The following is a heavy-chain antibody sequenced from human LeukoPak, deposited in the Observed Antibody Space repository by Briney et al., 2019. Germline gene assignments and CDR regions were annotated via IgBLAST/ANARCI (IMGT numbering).Heavy chain of an antibody. D-gene: IGHD1-26*01. CDR3: ARHEVRGATTTFDY. CDR2: ISGNGGGT. V-gene: IGHV3-23*01. J-gene: IGHJ4*02. Sequence: GVSLRLSCAASGLTFRSYGMSWVRQAPGKGLEWVSGISGNGGGTKYADSVKGRFTISRDNSKNTLYLKMSSLRAEDTAIYYCARHEVRGATTTFDYWGQGTLVTVSS. CDR1: GLTFRSYG.